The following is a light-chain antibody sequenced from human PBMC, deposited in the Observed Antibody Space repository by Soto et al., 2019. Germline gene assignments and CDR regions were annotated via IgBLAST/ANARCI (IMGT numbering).Light chain of an antibody. V-gene: IGKV3-15*01. Sequence: EMVMTQSPATLSVSPGERAALSCRASQSVSSNLAWYQQKPGQAPRLLMYGAFTRAAGVPARFSGSASGTEFTLTISSLQSEDFAVYYCQLYTNWPRWTFGQGTKVDIK. CDR3: QLYTNWPRWT. J-gene: IGKJ1*01. CDR1: QSVSSN. CDR2: GAF.